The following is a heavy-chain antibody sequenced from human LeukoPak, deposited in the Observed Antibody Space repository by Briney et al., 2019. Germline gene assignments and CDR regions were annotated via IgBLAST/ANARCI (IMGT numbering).Heavy chain of an antibody. CDR2: ISSSSGYI. CDR3: VRQMGMGVDS. CDR1: GFTFSSYS. D-gene: IGHD3-16*01. Sequence: GGSLRLSCAASGFTFSSYSMNWVRQAPGKGLEWVSSISSSSGYIYYADSVKGRFTISRDNAKNSLYLQMNSLRAEDTAVYYCVRQMGMGVDSWGQGTLVTVSS. J-gene: IGHJ4*02. V-gene: IGHV3-21*04.